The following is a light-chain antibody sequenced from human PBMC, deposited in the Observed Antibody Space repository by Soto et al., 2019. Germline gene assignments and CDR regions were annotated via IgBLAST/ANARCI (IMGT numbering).Light chain of an antibody. Sequence: RELPNAPATLALCQGEGAAGSCMSRKSVSSYLAWYQQKHGQAPRLLIYDASNRATGILARFSGSGSGRDKTLTIIILEQDEVVVSSDHSPSYWSSTFGQGTKVDIK. V-gene: IGKV3-11*02. CDR2: DAS. CDR1: KSVSSY. CDR3: HSPSYWSST. J-gene: IGKJ1*01.